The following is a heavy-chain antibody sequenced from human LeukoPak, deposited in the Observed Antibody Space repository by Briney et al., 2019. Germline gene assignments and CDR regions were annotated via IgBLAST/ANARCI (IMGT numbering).Heavy chain of an antibody. V-gene: IGHV3-21*06. Sequence: NPGGSLRLSCAASGFTFSSYSMNWVRQAPGKGLEWVSSISSRSSYIYYADSVKGRFTISRDNAKNSLSLQMNSLRAEDTAVYYCARVLPHTTAATVLDYGMDVWGQGTTVTVSS. J-gene: IGHJ6*02. CDR2: ISSRSSYI. D-gene: IGHD5-18*01. CDR3: ARVLPHTTAATVLDYGMDV. CDR1: GFTFSSYS.